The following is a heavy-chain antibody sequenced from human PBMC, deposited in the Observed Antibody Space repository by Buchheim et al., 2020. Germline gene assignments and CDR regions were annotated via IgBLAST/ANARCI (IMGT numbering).Heavy chain of an antibody. Sequence: QVQLQQWGAGLLKPSETLSLTCAVYRGSFSDDYWTWIRQPPGKGLEWIGEINRSGSTNYNPSLKSRVTLSGDTSTNQVSLQLSSVTAADTAVYYCASATRVAAGKRGFDYWGQGTL. CDR3: ASATRVAAGKRGFDY. CDR1: RGSFSDDY. D-gene: IGHD6-13*01. CDR2: INRSGST. V-gene: IGHV4-34*01. J-gene: IGHJ4*02.